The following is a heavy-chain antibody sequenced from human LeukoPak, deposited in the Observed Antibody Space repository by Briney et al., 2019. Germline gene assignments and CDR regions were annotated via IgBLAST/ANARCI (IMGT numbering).Heavy chain of an antibody. Sequence: SVKVSCKASGGTFSSYAISWVRQAPGQGLEWMGRIIPIFGTANYAQKFQGRVTITADKSTSTAYMELSSLRSEDTAVYYCVACGGGSCYSTDYWGQGTLVTVSS. CDR1: GGTFSSYA. J-gene: IGHJ4*02. CDR2: IIPIFGTA. D-gene: IGHD2-15*01. V-gene: IGHV1-69*06. CDR3: VACGGGSCYSTDY.